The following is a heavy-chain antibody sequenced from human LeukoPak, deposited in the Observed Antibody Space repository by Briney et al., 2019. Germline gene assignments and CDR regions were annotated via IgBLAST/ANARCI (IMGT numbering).Heavy chain of an antibody. CDR1: GYTFTGYY. J-gene: IGHJ4*02. CDR3: ARVGYSSGWSDY. D-gene: IGHD6-19*01. V-gene: IGHV1-2*06. Sequence: ASVKVSCKASGYTFTGYYMHWVRQAPGQGLEWMGRINPNSGGTNYAQKFQGRVSMTRDTSISTAYKELSRLRSDDTAVYYCARVGYSSGWSDYWGQGTLVTVSS. CDR2: INPNSGGT.